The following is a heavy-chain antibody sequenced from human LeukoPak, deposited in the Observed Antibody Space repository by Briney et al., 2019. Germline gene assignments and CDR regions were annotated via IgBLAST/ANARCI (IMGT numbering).Heavy chain of an antibody. CDR1: GFTFSSYS. CDR2: ISSSSSTI. CDR3: ARELYYGSGSTLPMDV. D-gene: IGHD3-10*01. V-gene: IGHV3-48*01. J-gene: IGHJ6*03. Sequence: GGSLRLSCAASGFTFSSYSMNWVRQAPGKGLEWVSYISSSSSTIYYADSVKGRFTISRDNAKNSLYPQMNSLRAEDTAVYYCARELYYGSGSTLPMDVWGKGTTVTVSS.